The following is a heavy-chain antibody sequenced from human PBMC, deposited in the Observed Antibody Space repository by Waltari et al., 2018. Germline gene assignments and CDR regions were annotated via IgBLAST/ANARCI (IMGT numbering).Heavy chain of an antibody. CDR2: SEYSWST. V-gene: IGHV4-59*11. Sequence: VQLQESGPGLVKPSETLSLTCTVSGGSISSHYWSWIRQPPGKGLEWFGDSEYSWSTNYNPSLKSRVTISVDTAKNQFCLKLSSVTAADTAVYYCATLRRGDSSGYYYGYFDYWGQGTLVTVSS. D-gene: IGHD3-22*01. J-gene: IGHJ4*02. CDR1: GGSISSHY. CDR3: ATLRRGDSSGYYYGYFDY.